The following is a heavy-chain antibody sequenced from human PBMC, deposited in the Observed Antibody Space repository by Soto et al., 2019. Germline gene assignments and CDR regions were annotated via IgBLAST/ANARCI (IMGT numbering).Heavy chain of an antibody. CDR1: RFTFSSYA. Sequence: PGGSLRLSCAASRFTFSSYAMNWVRQAPGKGLEWVSAISGRGGSTYYADSVKGRFTISRDNSKNTLFLQMNSLRAEGTAVYYCAKSEDYGDYYYYYYMDVWGKGTTVTVSS. D-gene: IGHD4-17*01. CDR3: AKSEDYGDYYYYYYMDV. V-gene: IGHV3-23*01. J-gene: IGHJ6*03. CDR2: ISGRGGST.